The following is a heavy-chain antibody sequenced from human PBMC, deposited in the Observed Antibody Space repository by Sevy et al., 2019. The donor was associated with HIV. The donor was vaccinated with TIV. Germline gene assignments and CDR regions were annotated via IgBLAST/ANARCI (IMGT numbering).Heavy chain of an antibody. J-gene: IGHJ4*02. CDR3: ATRSARCSSTSCPLDY. CDR2: IIPIFGPA. Sequence: ASVKVSCKASGGTFSSYAISWVRQAPGQGLEWMGGIIPIFGPANYAQKFQGRVTITADESTSTAYMELSSLRSEDSAVYYCATRSARCSSTSCPLDYGGQGTLVTVS. CDR1: GGTFSSYA. D-gene: IGHD2-2*01. V-gene: IGHV1-69*13.